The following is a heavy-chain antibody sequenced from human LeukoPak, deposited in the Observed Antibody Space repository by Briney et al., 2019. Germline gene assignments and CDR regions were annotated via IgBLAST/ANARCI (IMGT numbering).Heavy chain of an antibody. Sequence: HWASVKVSCKASGYTFTSYGISWVRQAPGQGLEWMGWISAYNGNTNYAQTLQGRVTMTTDTSTSTAYMELRSLRSDDTAVYYCARDLVVVPAAISGSYYYYGMDVWGQGTTVTVSS. D-gene: IGHD2-2*02. CDR3: ARDLVVVPAAISGSYYYYGMDV. J-gene: IGHJ6*02. V-gene: IGHV1-18*01. CDR2: ISAYNGNT. CDR1: GYTFTSYG.